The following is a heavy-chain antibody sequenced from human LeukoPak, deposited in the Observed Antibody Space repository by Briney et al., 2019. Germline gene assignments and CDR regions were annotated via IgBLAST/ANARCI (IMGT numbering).Heavy chain of an antibody. J-gene: IGHJ3*02. CDR3: ARGPKKMGAFDI. CDR1: GGSISSSSYY. CDR2: IYYSGST. V-gene: IGHV4-39*07. Sequence: SETLSLTCTVSGGSISSSSYYWGWIRQPPGKGLEWIGSIYYSGSTYYNPSLKSRVTISVDTSKNQFSLKLSSVTAADTAVYYCARGPKKMGAFDIWGQGTMVTVSS. D-gene: IGHD5-24*01.